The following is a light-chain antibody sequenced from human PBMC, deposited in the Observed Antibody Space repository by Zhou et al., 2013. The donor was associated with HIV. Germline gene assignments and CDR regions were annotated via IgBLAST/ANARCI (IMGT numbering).Light chain of an antibody. J-gene: IGKJ4*01. V-gene: IGKV1-12*01. CDR2: AAS. CDR1: HDISTW. Sequence: DIQMTQSPSYVSASVGDRVTITCRASHDISTWLAWYQQKPGKAPILLIYAASNLHDGVPARFSGSGSGTHFTLTINSLQPEDFATYYCQQANSTPLTFGGGTKVDI. CDR3: QQANSTPLT.